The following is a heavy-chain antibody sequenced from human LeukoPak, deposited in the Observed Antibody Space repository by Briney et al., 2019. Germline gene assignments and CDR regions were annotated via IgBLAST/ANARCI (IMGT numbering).Heavy chain of an antibody. CDR1: GFTFSSYG. V-gene: IGHV3-30*02. CDR2: IRYDGSNK. D-gene: IGHD3-22*01. Sequence: GGSLRLSCAASGFTFSSYGMHWVRQAPGKGLEWVAFIRYDGSNKYYADSVKGRFTISRDNSKNTLYPQMNSLRAEDTAVYYCAKKSSGYYSAPFDYWGQGTLVTVSS. CDR3: AKKSSGYYSAPFDY. J-gene: IGHJ4*02.